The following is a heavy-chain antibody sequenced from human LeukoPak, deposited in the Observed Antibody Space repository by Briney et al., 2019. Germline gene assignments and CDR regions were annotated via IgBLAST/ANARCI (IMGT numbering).Heavy chain of an antibody. CDR2: IYYSGSI. J-gene: IGHJ4*02. Sequence: MTSETLSLTCTVSGGSISSYYWSWIRQPPGKGLEWIGYIYYSGSINYNPSLKSRVTISVDTSKNQFSLKLSSVTAADTAVYYCARDRGELPDYWGQGTLVTVSS. V-gene: IGHV4-59*01. CDR1: GGSISSYY. CDR3: ARDRGELPDY. D-gene: IGHD1-26*01.